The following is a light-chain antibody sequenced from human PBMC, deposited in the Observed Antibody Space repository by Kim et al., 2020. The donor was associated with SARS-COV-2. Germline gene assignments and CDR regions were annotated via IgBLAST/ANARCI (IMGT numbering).Light chain of an antibody. J-gene: IGKJ1*01. CDR2: GAS. Sequence: EIVLTQSPGTLSLSPGERAALSCRASQSVSSSYLAWYQQKPGQAPRLLSYGASSRATGIPDRFSGSGSGADFTLTISRLATEDFAVYYCQQYGSSPWTFGQGTKVDSK. CDR1: QSVSSSY. CDR3: QQYGSSPWT. V-gene: IGKV3-20*01.